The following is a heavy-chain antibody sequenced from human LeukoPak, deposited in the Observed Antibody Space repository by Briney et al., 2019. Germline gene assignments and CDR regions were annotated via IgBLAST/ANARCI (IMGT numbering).Heavy chain of an antibody. CDR1: GYTFTGYY. CDR3: ARDYDS. CDR2: FNPNSGDT. V-gene: IGHV1-2*02. J-gene: IGHJ4*02. Sequence: GASVKVSCKASGYTFTGYYIHWVRQAPGQGLEWMGWFNPNSGDTYPAQKFQGGVTVTRDTSISTAYMELSGLRSDDTAVYYCARDYDSWGQGTLVIVSS.